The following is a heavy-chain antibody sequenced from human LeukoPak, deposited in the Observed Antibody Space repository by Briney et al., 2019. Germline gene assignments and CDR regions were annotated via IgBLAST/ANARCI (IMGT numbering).Heavy chain of an antibody. CDR1: GGTFSSYA. CDR2: IIPIFGKT. V-gene: IGHV1-69*06. D-gene: IGHD4-17*01. Sequence: AASVKVSCKASGGTFSSYAISWVRQAPGQGLEWMGGIIPIFGKTNYAQKFQGRVTTTADKATSTAYMELSSLRYEETAVYYCVRDRLHYVEYEKTFDYWGQGTLVTVSS. CDR3: VRDRLHYVEYEKTFDY. J-gene: IGHJ4*02.